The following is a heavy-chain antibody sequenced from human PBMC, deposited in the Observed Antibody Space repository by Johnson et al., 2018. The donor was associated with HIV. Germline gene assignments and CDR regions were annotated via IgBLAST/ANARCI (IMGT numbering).Heavy chain of an antibody. CDR1: GFTLDAYD. V-gene: IGHV3-66*01. CDR2: IYSGGST. Sequence: VQLVESGGGVVRPGGSLRLSCVASGFTLDAYDMSWVRQTPGKGLEWVSVIYSGGSTYYADSVKGRFTISRDNSKNTLYLQMNSLRAEDTALYYCARLMAARTLDDAFDLWGQGTMVTVSS. D-gene: IGHD6-13*01. CDR3: ARLMAARTLDDAFDL. J-gene: IGHJ3*01.